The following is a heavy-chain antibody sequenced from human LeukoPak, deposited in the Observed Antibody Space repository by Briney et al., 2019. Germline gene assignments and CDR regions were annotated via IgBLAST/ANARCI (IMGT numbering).Heavy chain of an antibody. Sequence: GGSLRLSCAASGFTFSSYAMSWVRQAPGKGLEWVSTITGSSGSAFTYYADSVKGRFTISRDNSKNTLYLQMNSLRAEDTAVYYCAVTPGPYYYDSSGYPRGYDYWGQGTLVTVSS. V-gene: IGHV3-23*01. CDR2: ITGSSGSAFT. CDR3: AVTPGPYYYDSSGYPRGYDY. CDR1: GFTFSSYA. J-gene: IGHJ4*02. D-gene: IGHD3-22*01.